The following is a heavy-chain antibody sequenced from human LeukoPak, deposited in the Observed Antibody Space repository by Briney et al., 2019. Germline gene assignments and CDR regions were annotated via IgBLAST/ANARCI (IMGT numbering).Heavy chain of an antibody. V-gene: IGHV4-34*01. D-gene: IGHD3-22*01. CDR1: GGSFSGYY. J-gene: IGHJ4*02. CDR2: INHSGST. Sequence: SETLSLTCAVYGGSFSGYYWSWIRQPPGKGLEWIGEINHSGSTNYNPSLKSRVTISVDTSKNQFSLKLSSVTAADTAVYYCAARRLRITIIVVGVGPGSFDYWGQGTLVTVSS. CDR3: AARRLRITIIVVGVGPGSFDY.